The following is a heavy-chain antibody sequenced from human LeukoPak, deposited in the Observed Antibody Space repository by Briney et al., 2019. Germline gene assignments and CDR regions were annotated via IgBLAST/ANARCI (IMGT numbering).Heavy chain of an antibody. CDR1: GYTFTSYG. D-gene: IGHD2-15*01. J-gene: IGHJ3*02. Sequence: ASVKVSCKASGYTFTSYGISWVRQAPGQGLEWMGWINPNSGGTNYAQKFQGRVTMTRDTSISTAYMELSRLRSDDTAVYYCARGGGYPRRTRAFDIWGQGTMVTVSS. CDR2: INPNSGGT. V-gene: IGHV1-2*02. CDR3: ARGGGYPRRTRAFDI.